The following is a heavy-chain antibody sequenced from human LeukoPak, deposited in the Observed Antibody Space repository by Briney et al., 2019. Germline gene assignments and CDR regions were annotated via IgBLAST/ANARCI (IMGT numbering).Heavy chain of an antibody. CDR2: ISSSGSTI. Sequence: GGSLRLSCAASGFTFSSYEMNWVRQAPGKGLEWVSYISSSGSTIYYADSVKGRFTISRDNAKNSLYLQMNSLRAEDTAVYYCARVTVGAFATGAFDIWGQGTMVTVSS. CDR1: GFTFSSYE. J-gene: IGHJ3*02. CDR3: ARVTVGAFATGAFDI. D-gene: IGHD1-26*01. V-gene: IGHV3-48*03.